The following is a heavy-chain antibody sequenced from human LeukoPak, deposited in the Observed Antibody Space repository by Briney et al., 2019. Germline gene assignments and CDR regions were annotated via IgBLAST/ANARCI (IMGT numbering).Heavy chain of an antibody. Sequence: PGGSLRLSCAASGFTFSSYGMHWVRQAPAKGLEWVAFIRYDESKTFYGDSVKGRFTVSRDNSKNTLYLQMNSLRAEDTAVYYCAKARSVGEYYFDYWGQGTLVTVSS. CDR1: GFTFSSYG. J-gene: IGHJ4*02. D-gene: IGHD3-10*01. CDR2: IRYDESKT. V-gene: IGHV3-30*02. CDR3: AKARSVGEYYFDY.